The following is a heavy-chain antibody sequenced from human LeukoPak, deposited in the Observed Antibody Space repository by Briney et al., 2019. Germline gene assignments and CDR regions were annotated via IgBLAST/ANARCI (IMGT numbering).Heavy chain of an antibody. V-gene: IGHV4-59*08. CDR1: GGSISSYY. Sequence: SETLSLTCTVSGGSISSYYWSWIRQPPGKGLEWIGYIYYSGSTNYNPSLKSRVTISVDTSKNQFSLNLNSVTAEDTAVYYCARHGIVDSSRKYYFDNWGQGTLVTVSS. CDR2: IYYSGST. D-gene: IGHD6-13*01. CDR3: ARHGIVDSSRKYYFDN. J-gene: IGHJ4*02.